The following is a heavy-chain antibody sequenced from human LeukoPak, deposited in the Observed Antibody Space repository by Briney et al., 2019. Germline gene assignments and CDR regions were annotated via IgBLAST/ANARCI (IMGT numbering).Heavy chain of an antibody. CDR2: IRYDGSNK. CDR3: AKDNFIAVAAYYFDY. CDR1: GFTFSSYG. Sequence: PGGSLRLSCAASGFTFSSYGMHWVRQAPGKGLEWVAFIRYDGSNKYYADSVKGRFTISRDNSKNTLYLQMNSLRAEDTAVYYCAKDNFIAVAAYYFDYWGQGTLVTVSS. D-gene: IGHD6-19*01. V-gene: IGHV3-30*02. J-gene: IGHJ4*02.